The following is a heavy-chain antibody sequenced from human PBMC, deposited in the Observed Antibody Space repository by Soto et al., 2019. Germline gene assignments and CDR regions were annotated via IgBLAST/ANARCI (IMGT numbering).Heavy chain of an antibody. CDR1: GYTFTSYD. V-gene: IGHV1-8*01. D-gene: IGHD2-2*01. J-gene: IGHJ6*03. CDR2: MNPNSGNT. Sequence: ASVKVSFTASGYTFTSYDINWVRQATGQGLEWMGWMNPNSGNTGYAQKFQGRVTMTRNTSISTAYTGLSSLRSEDTAVYYCARGLSENIVVVPAATIYYYYYMDVWGKGTTVTVSS. CDR3: ARGLSENIVVVPAATIYYYYYMDV.